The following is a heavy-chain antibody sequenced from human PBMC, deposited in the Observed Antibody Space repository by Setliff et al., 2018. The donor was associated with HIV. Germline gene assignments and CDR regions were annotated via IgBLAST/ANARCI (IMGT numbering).Heavy chain of an antibody. CDR1: GFTFPSYS. V-gene: IGHV1-3*01. D-gene: IGHD7-27*01. J-gene: IGHJ2*01. Sequence: ASVKVSCKASGFTFPSYSIHWVRQAPGQSLEWMGWISAGNGNTKYSQNFQDRVTITRDTSATTAYMELSSLRSEDTAVYYCARDTRWGDWYFDLWGRGTLVTVSS. CDR3: ARDTRWGDWYFDL. CDR2: ISAGNGNT.